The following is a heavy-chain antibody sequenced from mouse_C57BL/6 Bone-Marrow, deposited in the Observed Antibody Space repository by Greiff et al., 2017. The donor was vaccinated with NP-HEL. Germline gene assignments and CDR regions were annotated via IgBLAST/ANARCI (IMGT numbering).Heavy chain of an antibody. J-gene: IGHJ2*01. Sequence: EVKLMESGGGLVKPGGSLKLSCAASGFTFSDYGMHWVRQAPEKGLEWVAYISSGSSTIYYADTVKGRFTISRDNAKNTLFLQMTSLRSEDTAMYYCALTGVDYWGQGTTLTVSS. CDR1: GFTFSDYG. CDR2: ISSGSSTI. CDR3: ALTGVDY. V-gene: IGHV5-17*01. D-gene: IGHD4-1*01.